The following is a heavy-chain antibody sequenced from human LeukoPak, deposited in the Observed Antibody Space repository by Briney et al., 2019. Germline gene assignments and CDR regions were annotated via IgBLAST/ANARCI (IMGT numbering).Heavy chain of an antibody. CDR1: GASLNSGSYY. Sequence: PSETLSLTCSVSGASLNSGSYYWGWIRQPPGKGLEWIGSMYTSGSTNSNPSLKSRVTISLDTSKNQFSLRLSSVTAADTAVYYCARIHGSFDDWGQGTLVIVSS. D-gene: IGHD5-18*01. CDR2: MYTSGST. CDR3: ARIHGSFDD. V-gene: IGHV4-39*01. J-gene: IGHJ4*02.